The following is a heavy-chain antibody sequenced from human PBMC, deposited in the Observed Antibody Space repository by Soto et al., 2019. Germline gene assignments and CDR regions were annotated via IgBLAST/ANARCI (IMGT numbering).Heavy chain of an antibody. Sequence: GSLRLSCAASGFTVSSNYMSWVRQAPGKGLEWVSVIYSGGSTYYADSVKGRFTISRDNSKNTLYLQMNSLRAEDTAVYYCARGGSIAAAGSYYYYYGMDVWGQGTTVTVSS. CDR3: ARGGSIAAAGSYYYYYGMDV. CDR2: IYSGGST. J-gene: IGHJ6*02. CDR1: GFTVSSNY. D-gene: IGHD6-13*01. V-gene: IGHV3-53*01.